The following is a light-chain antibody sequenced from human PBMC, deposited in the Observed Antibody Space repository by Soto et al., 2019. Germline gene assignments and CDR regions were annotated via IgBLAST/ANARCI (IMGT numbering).Light chain of an antibody. Sequence: EIVLTQSPGTLSLSPGERATLSCRASQSLSSRYLAWYQHTPGQAPRLLISGASTGATGLPSRFSGSGSGTDFTLTIDSLQSEDVAVYYCQQYHHWPVTFGGGTKVDIK. CDR1: QSLSSRY. J-gene: IGKJ4*01. CDR3: QQYHHWPVT. CDR2: GAS. V-gene: IGKV3-15*01.